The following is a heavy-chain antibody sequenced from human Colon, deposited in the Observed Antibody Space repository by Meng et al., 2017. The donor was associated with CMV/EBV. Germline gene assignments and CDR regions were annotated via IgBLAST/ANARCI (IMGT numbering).Heavy chain of an antibody. V-gene: IGHV3-21*01. Sequence: GESLKISCTASGFTFSRYTMNWVRQAPGKGLEWVSSISSTGSFIKYADSVEGRFTISRDNAETSVYLQMNSLRAEDTAVYYCAGVAYDYGDRHFAYWGQGALVTVSS. CDR1: GFTFSRYT. CDR3: AGVAYDYGDRHFAY. J-gene: IGHJ4*02. CDR2: ISSTGSFI. D-gene: IGHD4-17*01.